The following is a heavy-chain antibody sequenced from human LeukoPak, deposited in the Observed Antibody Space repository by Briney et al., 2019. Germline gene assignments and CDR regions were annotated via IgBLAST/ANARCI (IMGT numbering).Heavy chain of an antibody. CDR2: FFVSGST. J-gene: IGHJ4*02. V-gene: IGHV4-39*01. D-gene: IGHD6-25*01. CDR3: ARQFATAAADTRGYFDY. CDR1: GGSISSSSDY. Sequence: SETLSLTCTVSGGSISSSSDYWGWIRQAPGKGLEWIGSFFVSGSTHYNPSLRSRATLFVDTSKNQFSLRLTSMTAADAATYFCARQFATAAADTRGYFDYWGQGTVVAVSS.